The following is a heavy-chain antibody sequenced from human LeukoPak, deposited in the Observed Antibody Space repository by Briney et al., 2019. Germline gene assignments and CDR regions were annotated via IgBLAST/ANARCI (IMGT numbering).Heavy chain of an antibody. J-gene: IGHJ4*02. V-gene: IGHV4-39*07. CDR1: GGSISSSSYY. Sequence: SETLSLTCTVSGGSISSSSYYWGWLRQPPGKGLEWIGSIYYSGSTYYNPSLQSRVTISVDTSKNHFSLRLSSVTAADTAVYYCARENSYYDSSGYYYGSGYFDYWGQGTLVTVSS. CDR3: ARENSYYDSSGYYYGSGYFDY. D-gene: IGHD3-22*01. CDR2: IYYSGST.